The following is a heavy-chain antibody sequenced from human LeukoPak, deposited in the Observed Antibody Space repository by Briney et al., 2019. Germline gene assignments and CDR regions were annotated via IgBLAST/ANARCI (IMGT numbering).Heavy chain of an antibody. CDR3: ARRFRDSGSYPGPFDY. CDR1: GYGFTSYW. J-gene: IGHJ4*02. V-gene: IGHV5-51*01. D-gene: IGHD1-26*01. Sequence: GESLKISCKGSGYGFTSYWIDWVRQMPGKGLEWMGIIYPGDSDTRYSPPFQGQVTISADKSISTAYLQWSSLKASDTAMYYCARRFRDSGSYPGPFDYWGQGTLVTVSS. CDR2: IYPGDSDT.